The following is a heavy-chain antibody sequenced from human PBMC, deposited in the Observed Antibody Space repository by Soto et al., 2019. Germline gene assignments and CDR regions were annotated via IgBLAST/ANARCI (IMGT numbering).Heavy chain of an antibody. V-gene: IGHV3-7*03. CDR3: AWAARRGSPLY. CDR1: GFTFSSFW. D-gene: IGHD6-6*01. J-gene: IGHJ4*02. CDR2: IKHDGSEK. Sequence: GGSLRLSCAASGFTFSSFWMTWVRQAPGKGLEWVANIKHDGSEKYYVESVKGRFTISRDNARNSLFLEMKSLRSEDTAVYYCAWAARRGSPLYWGQGTLVTVSS.